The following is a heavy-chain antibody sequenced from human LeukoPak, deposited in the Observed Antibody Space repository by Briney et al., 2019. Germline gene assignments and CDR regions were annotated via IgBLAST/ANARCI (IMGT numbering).Heavy chain of an antibody. CDR3: ARVRAPSFAQGGFDY. CDR1: GYTFTSYD. CDR2: MNPNSGNT. J-gene: IGHJ4*02. Sequence: ASVKVSCKASGYTFTSYDINWVRQATGQGLEWMGWMNPNSGNTGYAQKFQGRVTITRNTSISTAYMELSSLRSDDTAIYYCARVRAPSFAQGGFDYWGQGTLVTVSS. D-gene: IGHD3-16*01. V-gene: IGHV1-8*03.